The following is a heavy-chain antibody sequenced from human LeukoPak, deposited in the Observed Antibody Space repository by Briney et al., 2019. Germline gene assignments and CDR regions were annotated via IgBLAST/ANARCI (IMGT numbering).Heavy chain of an antibody. CDR1: GFTVSSSY. CDR2: LYSGGST. CDR3: ARDPPSFQY. Sequence: GGSLRLSCVASGFTVSSSYMTWVRQAPGKGLEWVSVLYSGGSTYYADSVKGRFTISRDNAKNSLYLQMNSLRAEDTAVYYCARDPPSFQYWGQGTLVTVSA. V-gene: IGHV3-53*01. J-gene: IGHJ1*01.